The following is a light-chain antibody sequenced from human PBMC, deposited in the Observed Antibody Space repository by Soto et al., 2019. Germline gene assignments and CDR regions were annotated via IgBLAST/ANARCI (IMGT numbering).Light chain of an antibody. CDR3: QQYNNWPWT. J-gene: IGKJ1*01. CDR1: HSVYSN. Sequence: EIVMTQSPATLSVSPGERATLSCRASHSVYSNLAWYQQKPGRAPRLLIHAASTRATGIPAGFSGSGSGTEFTLTISSLQSEDFAIYYCQQYNNWPWTFGQGTKVEIK. V-gene: IGKV3-15*01. CDR2: AAS.